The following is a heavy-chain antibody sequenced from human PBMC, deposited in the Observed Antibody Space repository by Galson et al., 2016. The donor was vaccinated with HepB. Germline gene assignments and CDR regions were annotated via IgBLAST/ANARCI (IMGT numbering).Heavy chain of an antibody. D-gene: IGHD2-2*01. CDR2: INSDGSSA. V-gene: IGHV3-74*01. J-gene: IGHJ5*02. CDR3: AREPEHQLLSNWFDP. Sequence: SLRLSCAASGITLSSYWMHWVRQAPGKGLVWVSRINSDGSSATYADSVKGRFTISRDNANNTLYLQMNSLTVEDTAVYYCAREPEHQLLSNWFDPWGQGTLVTVSP. CDR1: GITLSSYW.